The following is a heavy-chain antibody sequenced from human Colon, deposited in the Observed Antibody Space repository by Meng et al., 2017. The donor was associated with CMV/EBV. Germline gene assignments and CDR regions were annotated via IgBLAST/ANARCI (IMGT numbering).Heavy chain of an antibody. D-gene: IGHD6-13*01. Sequence: GGSLRLSCKYFGYSFTNCWIGWVRQMPGKGLEWMGIINPGDSDTQYRASFQGQVTISADKSINTAYLQWGSLKASDTAMYYCARRKTGYSSSWYYFDYWGQGTLVTVSS. CDR1: GYSFTNCW. J-gene: IGHJ4*02. CDR2: INPGDSDT. CDR3: ARRKTGYSSSWYYFDY. V-gene: IGHV5-51*01.